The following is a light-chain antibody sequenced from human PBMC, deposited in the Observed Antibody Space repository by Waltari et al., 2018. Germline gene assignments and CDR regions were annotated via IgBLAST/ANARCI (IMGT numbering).Light chain of an antibody. CDR3: QSYDRSLSGLYV. CDR1: SSNIGAGYE. Sequence: QSVLTQPPSVSGAPGQRVTISCAGSSSNIGAGYEVHWYQHFLGSAPKLLIYGNSNRPSGVPDRFSGSKSGTSASLAITGLQAGDEADYYCQSYDRSLSGLYVFGTGTKVTVI. V-gene: IGLV1-40*01. CDR2: GNS. J-gene: IGLJ1*01.